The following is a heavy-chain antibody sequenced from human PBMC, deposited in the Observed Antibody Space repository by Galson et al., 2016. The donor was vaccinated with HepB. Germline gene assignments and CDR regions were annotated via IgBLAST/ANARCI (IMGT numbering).Heavy chain of an antibody. V-gene: IGHV4-61*03. CDR3: ARREWLLLVNGFDF. J-gene: IGHJ3*01. CDR2: ISYSGTT. Sequence: SETLSLTCTVSGGSISSGSYYWSWIRQHPGKGLEWIGYISYSGTTNYNPSLKSRVILSVDKSKNHFSLILTSVTAADTAVYFCARREWLLLVNGFDFWGQGTLVTVSS. CDR1: GGSISSGSYY. D-gene: IGHD3-22*01.